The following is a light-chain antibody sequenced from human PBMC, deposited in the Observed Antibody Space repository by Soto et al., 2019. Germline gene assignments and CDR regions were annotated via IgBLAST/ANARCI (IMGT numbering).Light chain of an antibody. Sequence: QSVLTQPPSASGTPGQRVSISCSGSSSNIGSNYVYWYQQLPGTAPNLLIYRNNQRPSGVTDRFSGSKSGTSASLAISGLRSDDEADYYCASWDDSLSGPVFGGGTKVTVL. CDR2: RNN. CDR3: ASWDDSLSGPV. V-gene: IGLV1-47*01. J-gene: IGLJ2*01. CDR1: SSNIGSNY.